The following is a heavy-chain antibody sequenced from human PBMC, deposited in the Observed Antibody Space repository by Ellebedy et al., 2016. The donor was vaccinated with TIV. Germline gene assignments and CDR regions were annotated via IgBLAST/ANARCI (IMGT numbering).Heavy chain of an antibody. D-gene: IGHD4-17*01. Sequence: GESLKLSCGTSGFVFSTYWMSWVRQPPGPGLEWVASIYQAGTKKYYVDSVKGRFTISRDNAKNSLYLQMNSLRVEETAIYYCAREGAYGDYFRDTFSFDPWGQGTLVTVSS. CDR1: GFVFSTYW. CDR2: IYQAGTKK. CDR3: AREGAYGDYFRDTFSFDP. J-gene: IGHJ5*02. V-gene: IGHV3-7*01.